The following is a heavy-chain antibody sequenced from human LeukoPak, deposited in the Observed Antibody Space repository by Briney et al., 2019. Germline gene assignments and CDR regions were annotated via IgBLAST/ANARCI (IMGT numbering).Heavy chain of an antibody. V-gene: IGHV1-24*01. Sequence: ASVKVSCKVSGYTLTELSMHWVRQAPGKGLEWMGGFDPEDGETIYAQKFQGRVTITEDTSTDTAYMELSSLRSEDTAVYYCATNLRGRWGFDYWGQGTLVTVSS. J-gene: IGHJ4*02. D-gene: IGHD3-10*01. CDR3: ATNLRGRWGFDY. CDR2: FDPEDGET. CDR1: GYTLTELS.